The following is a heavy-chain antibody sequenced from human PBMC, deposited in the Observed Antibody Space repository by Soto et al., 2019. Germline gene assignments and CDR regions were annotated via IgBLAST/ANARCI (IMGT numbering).Heavy chain of an antibody. CDR1: GFTINNYA. CDR2: ISSSGATT. J-gene: IGHJ5*02. Sequence: GESLKISCAAHGFTINNYALAWVRQPPGKGLEWVSSISSSGATTYYADSAKGRFTISRDNSKNTMYLQMESLRADDRAVYYCARVGSGAFWGLRDPWGQGTLVTVSS. CDR3: ARVGSGAFWGLRDP. V-gene: IGHV3-23*01. D-gene: IGHD2-15*01.